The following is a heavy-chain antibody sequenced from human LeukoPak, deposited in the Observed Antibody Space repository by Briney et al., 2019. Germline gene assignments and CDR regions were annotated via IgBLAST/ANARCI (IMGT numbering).Heavy chain of an antibody. CDR1: GFTFSSYW. CDR3: TRDQTPYY. CDR2: IRSKIYGGTP. Sequence: PGGPLRLSCAASGFTFSSYWMSWVRQAPGRGLEWVGFIRSKIYGGTPEYAASVKGRFTISRDDSKGIAYLQMNSLETEDTAVYYCTRDQTPYYWGQGTLVTVSS. J-gene: IGHJ4*02. V-gene: IGHV3-49*04.